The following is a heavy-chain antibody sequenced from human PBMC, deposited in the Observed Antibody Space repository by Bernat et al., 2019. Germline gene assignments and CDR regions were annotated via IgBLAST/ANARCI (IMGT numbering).Heavy chain of an antibody. Sequence: QVQLQESGPGLVKPSGTLSLTCAVSGDSITDRNWWSWVRQPPGKGLEWIGEIYHSGITNYNPSLKSQFTISVDKSKNQLSLKLSSVTAADTAVYYCVREWGNDAFDMWGQGTMVTVSS. CDR1: GDSITDRNW. D-gene: IGHD7-27*01. V-gene: IGHV4-4*02. CDR3: VREWGNDAFDM. J-gene: IGHJ3*02. CDR2: IYHSGIT.